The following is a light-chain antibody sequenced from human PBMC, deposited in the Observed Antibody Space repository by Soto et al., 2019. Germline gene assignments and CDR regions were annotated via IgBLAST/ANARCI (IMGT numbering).Light chain of an antibody. Sequence: DIVMTQSPDSLAVSLGERATINCKSSQSVLYSSNNKNYLAWYQQKPGQPPKLLIYWASTRESGVPDRFSGSASGTDFTLTISRLQAEDVADYYCQQYYSTWTFGQGTKVEIK. V-gene: IGKV4-1*01. CDR1: QSVLYSSNNKNY. CDR2: WAS. CDR3: QQYYSTWT. J-gene: IGKJ1*01.